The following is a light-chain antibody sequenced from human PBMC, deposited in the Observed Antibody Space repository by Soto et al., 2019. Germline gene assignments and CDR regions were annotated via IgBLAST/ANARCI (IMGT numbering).Light chain of an antibody. V-gene: IGLV2-23*03. Sequence: QSALTQPASGSGSPGQSITISCTGTSSDVGSYNLVSWYQQHPGKAPKLIIYEGSKRPSGVSHRFSCSKSGNTASLTISGLQAEDEADYYCCSYASSATFVFGGGTKLTVL. CDR3: CSYASSATFV. J-gene: IGLJ2*01. CDR1: SSDVGSYNL. CDR2: EGS.